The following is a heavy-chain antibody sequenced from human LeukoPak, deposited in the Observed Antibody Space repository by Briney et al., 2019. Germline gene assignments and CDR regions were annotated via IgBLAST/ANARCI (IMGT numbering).Heavy chain of an antibody. D-gene: IGHD3-10*01. Sequence: GGSLRLSCAASGFTFSSYGMHWVRQAPGKGLEWVAFIRYDGSNKYYADSVKGRFTISRDNSKNTLYLQMNSLRAEDTAVYYCARGRITMVRGVISHYYYYMDVWGKGTTVTVSS. J-gene: IGHJ6*03. CDR2: IRYDGSNK. CDR1: GFTFSSYG. V-gene: IGHV3-30*02. CDR3: ARGRITMVRGVISHYYYYMDV.